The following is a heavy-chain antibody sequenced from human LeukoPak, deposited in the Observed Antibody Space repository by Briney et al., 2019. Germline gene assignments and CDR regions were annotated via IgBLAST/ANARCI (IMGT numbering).Heavy chain of an antibody. V-gene: IGHV4-4*02. CDR1: GGSIIASDW. CDR3: SRRNSLYDAFDI. CDR2: VFHTGSR. Sequence: SETLSLTCTVSGGSIIASDWWTWVRQAPGKGLAWVGEVFHTGSRNYSPSLKGRITISIDKYKSQFYLQLNSVTAADAAVYFCSRRNSLYDAFDIWGPGRLIAVSS. J-gene: IGHJ3*02.